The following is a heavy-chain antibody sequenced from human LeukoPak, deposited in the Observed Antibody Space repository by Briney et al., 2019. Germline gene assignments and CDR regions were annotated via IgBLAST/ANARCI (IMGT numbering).Heavy chain of an antibody. CDR3: ASFYSSGWEPLFDY. J-gene: IGHJ4*02. V-gene: IGHV3-7*01. CDR2: INQDGSEK. Sequence: GGSLRLSCAASGFTFSNYGMNWVRQAPGKGLEWVATINQDGSEKYYVDSVKGRFTISRDNAKNSLYLQMNSLRAEDTAVYYCASFYSSGWEPLFDYWGQGSLVTVSS. CDR1: GFTFSNYG. D-gene: IGHD6-19*01.